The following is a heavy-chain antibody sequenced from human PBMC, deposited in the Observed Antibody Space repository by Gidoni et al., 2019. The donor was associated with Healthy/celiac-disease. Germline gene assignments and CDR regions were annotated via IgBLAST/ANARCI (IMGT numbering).Heavy chain of an antibody. CDR3: ARGFHPRIAAAGRGLGWFDP. V-gene: IGHV4-34*01. CDR2: INHSGST. J-gene: IGHJ5*02. D-gene: IGHD6-13*01. CDR1: GGSFSGYY. Sequence: QVQLQQWGAGLLKPSETLSLTCAVYGGSFSGYYWSWSRQPPGKGLEWIGEINHSGSTNYNPSLKSRVTISVDTSKNQFSLKLSSVTAADTAVYYCARGFHPRIAAAGRGLGWFDPWGQGTLVTVSS.